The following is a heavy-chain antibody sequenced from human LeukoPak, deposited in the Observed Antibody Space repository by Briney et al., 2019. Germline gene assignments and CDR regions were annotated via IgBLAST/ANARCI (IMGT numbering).Heavy chain of an antibody. J-gene: IGHJ4*02. CDR3: AIHSSGWYVFVY. CDR1: GYTLTELS. V-gene: IGHV1-24*01. CDR2: FDPEDGET. Sequence: ASVNVSCKVSGYTLTELSMHWVRQAPGKGLEWMGGFDPEDGETIYAQKFQGRVTMTEDTSTDTAYMELSSLRSEDTAVYYCAIHSSGWYVFVYWGQGTLVTVSS. D-gene: IGHD6-19*01.